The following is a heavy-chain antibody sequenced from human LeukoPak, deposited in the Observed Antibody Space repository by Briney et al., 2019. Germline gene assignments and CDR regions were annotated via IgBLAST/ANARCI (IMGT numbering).Heavy chain of an antibody. CDR2: IKQDGSEK. D-gene: IGHD3-22*01. CDR3: ARDSQGYDSSGYYYVAIDY. Sequence: GGSLRLSCAASGFTFSSYWMSWVRQAPGKGLEWVANIKQDGSEKYYVDSVKGRFTISRDNAKNSLYLQMNSLRAEDTAVYYCARDSQGYDSSGYYYVAIDYWGQGTLVTVSS. V-gene: IGHV3-7*01. J-gene: IGHJ4*02. CDR1: GFTFSSYW.